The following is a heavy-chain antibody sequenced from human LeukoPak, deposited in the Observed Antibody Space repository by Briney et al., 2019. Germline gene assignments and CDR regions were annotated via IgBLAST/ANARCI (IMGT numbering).Heavy chain of an antibody. CDR2: ISYDGSNK. CDR1: GFTFSSYV. Sequence: VGSLRLSCSASGFTFSSYVMHWVRQAPGKGLEWVAVISYDGSNKYYADSVKGRFTISRDNSKTTLYLQMNSLRAEDTAVYYCAKDIRILVVVTALNYGMDVWGRGTLVTVSS. D-gene: IGHD2-21*02. CDR3: AKDIRILVVVTALNYGMDV. J-gene: IGHJ2*01. V-gene: IGHV3-30*18.